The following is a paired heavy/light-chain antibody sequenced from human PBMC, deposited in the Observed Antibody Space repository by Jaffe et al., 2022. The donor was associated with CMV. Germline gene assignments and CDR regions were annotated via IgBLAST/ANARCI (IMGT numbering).Heavy chain of an antibody. CDR1: GGSFSGHY. CDR2: FNLGGST. V-gene: IGHV4-34*01. J-gene: IGHJ4*02. D-gene: IGHD3-3*01. CDR3: ASGDYDFWSGAFFFDR. Sequence: QVQLQEWGAGLLKPSETLSLTCGVYGGSFSGHYWSWVRQPPGKGLEWIGEFNLGGSTNYNPSLSSRLSISVDTSKNQFSLKLTSVTAADTAVYYCASGDYDFWSGAFFFDRWGQGALVTVSS.
Light chain of an antibody. V-gene: IGLV3-19*01. Sequence: SSELTQDPAVSVALGQAVRITCQGGNLRSYSASWYQQKPGQAPRLVIYGKDKRPSGIPDRFSGSTSGNTPSLSITGAQADDEADYFCNSRDSSDQPVMFGGGTKLTVL. CDR3: NSRDSSDQPVM. J-gene: IGLJ3*02. CDR1: NLRSYS. CDR2: GKD.